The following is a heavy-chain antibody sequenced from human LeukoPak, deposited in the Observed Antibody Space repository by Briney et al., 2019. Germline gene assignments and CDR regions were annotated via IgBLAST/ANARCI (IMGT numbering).Heavy chain of an antibody. Sequence: GGSLRLSCAASGFTFSSYSMNWVRQAPGKGLEWVSYISSSSSTIYYADSVKGRFTISRDNAKNSLYLQTNSLRAEDTAVYYCTRSEGGYWFDPWGQGTLVTVSS. CDR2: ISSSSSTI. V-gene: IGHV3-48*01. D-gene: IGHD1-26*01. J-gene: IGHJ5*02. CDR1: GFTFSSYS. CDR3: TRSEGGYWFDP.